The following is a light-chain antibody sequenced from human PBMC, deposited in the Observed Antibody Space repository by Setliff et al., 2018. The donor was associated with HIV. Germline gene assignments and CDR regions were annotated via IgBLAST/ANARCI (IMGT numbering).Light chain of an antibody. Sequence: EIVLTQSPGTLSLSPGERATLSCRASQSVSRYYLAWYQQKPGLAPRLLIFDVSIRATGIPDRFSGSGSGTDFTLTISRLEPEDFAVYYCQQYGSSPLTFGQGTRLEIK. V-gene: IGKV3D-20*01. CDR3: QQYGSSPLT. J-gene: IGKJ5*01. CDR1: QSVSRYY. CDR2: DVS.